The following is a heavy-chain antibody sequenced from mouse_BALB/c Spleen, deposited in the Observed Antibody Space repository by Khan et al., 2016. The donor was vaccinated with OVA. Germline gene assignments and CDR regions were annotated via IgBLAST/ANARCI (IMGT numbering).Heavy chain of an antibody. J-gene: IGHJ3*01. CDR3: AREWGAWFRY. CDR1: GYTFTDYN. CDR2: IYPGSDNT. Sequence: QVRLQQSGAELARPGASVKLSCKASGYTFTDYNINWVKQRTGQGLEWIGEIYPGSDNTYYNEKFKGKATLTADKSSSTAYMQLSSLTSEESAVDSGAREWGAWFRYWGQGTMLTVSA. V-gene: IGHV1-77*01.